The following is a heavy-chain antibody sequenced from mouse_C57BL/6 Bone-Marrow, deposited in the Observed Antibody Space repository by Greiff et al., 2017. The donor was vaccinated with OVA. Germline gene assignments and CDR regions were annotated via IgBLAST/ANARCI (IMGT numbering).Heavy chain of an antibody. Sequence: VQLQQSGAELVRPGASVKLSCTASGFNIKDYYMHWVKQRPEQGLEWIGRIDPEDGDTEYAPKFQGKATLTAATSSNTASLQLISLTSEDTAVYYCTTWYYFFDYWGQGTTLTVSS. CDR1: GFNIKDYY. CDR3: TTWYYFFDY. V-gene: IGHV14-1*01. J-gene: IGHJ2*01. D-gene: IGHD1-1*02. CDR2: IDPEDGDT.